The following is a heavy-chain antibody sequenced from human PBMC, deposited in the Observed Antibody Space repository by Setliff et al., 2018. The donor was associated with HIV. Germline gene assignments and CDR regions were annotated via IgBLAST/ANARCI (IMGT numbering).Heavy chain of an antibody. CDR1: GFTFSTYG. CDR2: ISYDVSIE. Sequence: QPGGSLRLSCAASGFTFSTYGMHWVRQAPGRGLEWVAVISYDVSIEYYADSVKGRFAISRDNSKNTLYLQMNSLRTEDTAVYYCAKSPPGSSFLLMDVWGKGTTVTVSS. D-gene: IGHD6-6*01. CDR3: AKSPPGSSFLLMDV. V-gene: IGHV3-30*18. J-gene: IGHJ6*04.